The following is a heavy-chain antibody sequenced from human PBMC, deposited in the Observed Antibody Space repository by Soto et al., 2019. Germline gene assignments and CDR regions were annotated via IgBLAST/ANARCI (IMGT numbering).Heavy chain of an antibody. J-gene: IGHJ6*03. CDR2: ISSSSSYI. Sequence: GGSLRLSCAASGFTFSSYSMNWVRQAPGKGLEWVSSISSSSSYIYYADSVKGRFTISRDNAKNSLYLQMNSLRAEDTAVYYCARDSGQKLGSCMDVWGKGTTVTVSS. V-gene: IGHV3-21*01. D-gene: IGHD1-7*01. CDR1: GFTFSSYS. CDR3: ARDSGQKLGSCMDV.